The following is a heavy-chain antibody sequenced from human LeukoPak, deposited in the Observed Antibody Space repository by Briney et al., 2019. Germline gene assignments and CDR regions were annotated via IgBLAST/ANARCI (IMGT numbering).Heavy chain of an antibody. J-gene: IGHJ4*02. CDR1: GYTFTGYY. CDR3: ARAKGYLWFGELLYPFDY. D-gene: IGHD3-10*01. CDR2: INPNSGGT. V-gene: IGHV1-2*02. Sequence: ASVKVSCKASGYTFTGYYMHWVRQAPGQGLEWMGWINPNSGGTNYAQKFQGRVTMTRDTSISTAYMELSRLRSDDTAVYYCARAKGYLWFGELLYPFDYWGQRTLVTVSS.